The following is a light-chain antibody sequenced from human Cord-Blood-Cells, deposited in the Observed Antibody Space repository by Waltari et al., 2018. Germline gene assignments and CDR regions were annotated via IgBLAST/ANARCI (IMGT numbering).Light chain of an antibody. J-gene: IGLJ3*02. V-gene: IGLV2-14*01. CDR3: SSYTSSSTWV. Sequence: SALTQPASVSGSPAPSTTFSCTGTSTDHVAYHYVSWYQHHPGKAPKLMIYEVSTRPSGVSNRFSGSKSGNTASLTISGLQAEVEADYYCSSYTSSSTWVFGGGTKLTVL. CDR1: STDHVAYHY. CDR2: EVS.